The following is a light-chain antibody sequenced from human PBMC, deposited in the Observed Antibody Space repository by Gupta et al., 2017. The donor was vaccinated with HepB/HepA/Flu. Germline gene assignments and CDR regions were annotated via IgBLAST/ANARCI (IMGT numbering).Light chain of an antibody. CDR1: RSNIGSNT. CDR2: SNN. J-gene: IGLJ1*01. CDR3: AAWDDSLNGYV. Sequence: QSVLTQPPSASRTPGQRVTISCSGSRSNIGSNTVNWYQQLPVTAPKLLIYSNNQRPSGVPDRFSGSNSGTSASLAISGLQAEDEADYYCAAWDDSLNGYVFGTGTKVTVL. V-gene: IGLV1-44*01.